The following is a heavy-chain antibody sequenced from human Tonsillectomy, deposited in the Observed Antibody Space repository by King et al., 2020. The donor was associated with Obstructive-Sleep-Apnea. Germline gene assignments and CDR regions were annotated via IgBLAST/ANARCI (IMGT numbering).Heavy chain of an antibody. D-gene: IGHD3-10*01. Sequence: VQLVESGGGLVQPGGSLRLSCEASGFNFSNYAMSWVRQAPGKGLQWVSGIRDTTGFTYYADSLKGRFTVSRDNSKNTLYLQMSSLTAEDTAVYYCARGDPPRDFWGQGTLVTVSS. CDR3: ARGDPPRDF. J-gene: IGHJ4*02. CDR2: IRDTTGFT. CDR1: GFNFSNYA. V-gene: IGHV3-23*04.